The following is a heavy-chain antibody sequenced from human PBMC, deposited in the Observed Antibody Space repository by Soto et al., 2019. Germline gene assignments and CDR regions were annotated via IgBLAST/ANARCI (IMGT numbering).Heavy chain of an antibody. CDR2: IFPSGTT. CDR1: GGSLSGATYS. J-gene: IGHJ4*02. Sequence: SETLSLTCGVSGGSLSGATYSWNWIRQPPGKGLEWIGYIFPSGTTYYNPSLKSRVTISIDVSKSQFSLSLRSLTAADTAVYYCARSREFDYWSQGTLVTVSS. V-gene: IGHV4-30-2*01. CDR3: ARSREFDY.